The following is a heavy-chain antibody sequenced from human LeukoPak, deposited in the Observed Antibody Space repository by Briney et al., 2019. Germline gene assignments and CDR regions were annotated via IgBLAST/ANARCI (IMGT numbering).Heavy chain of an antibody. V-gene: IGHV3-23*01. J-gene: IGHJ4*02. Sequence: GVSLRRSCAASGFTFSSYAMSRVRQAPGKGLEWVSAISGSGGSTYYADSVKGRFTISRDNSKNTLYLQMNSLRAEDTAVYYCAKIYDTGGYYFDYWGQGTLVTVSS. CDR1: GFTFSSYA. CDR2: ISGSGGST. D-gene: IGHD5/OR15-5a*01. CDR3: AKIYDTGGYYFDY.